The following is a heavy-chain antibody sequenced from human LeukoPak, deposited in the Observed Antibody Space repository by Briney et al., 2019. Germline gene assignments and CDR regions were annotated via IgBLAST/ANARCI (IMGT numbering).Heavy chain of an antibody. D-gene: IGHD3-22*01. J-gene: IGHJ3*02. Sequence: ASVKVSCKASGGSFSSYAISWVRQAPGQGLEWMGGIRPIFGTANYAQKYQGRVTITADESTSTAYMVLSSLRSEDTAVYYCATTYYYDRWGRAFDIWGQGTMVTVSS. CDR2: IRPIFGTA. CDR1: GGSFSSYA. CDR3: ATTYYYDRWGRAFDI. V-gene: IGHV1-69*13.